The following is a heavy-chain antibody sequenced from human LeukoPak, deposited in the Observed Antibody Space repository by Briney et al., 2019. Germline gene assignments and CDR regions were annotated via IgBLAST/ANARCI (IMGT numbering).Heavy chain of an antibody. CDR3: ARVNWVPDY. CDR2: IHRSGST. J-gene: IGHJ4*02. CDR1: GYAIRSGYH. D-gene: IGHD1-1*01. Sequence: SETLSLTCTVSGYAIRSGYHWGWIRQPPGKGLELIAIIHRSGSTYHNPSLKSRVTMSVDTSKNQFSLILNSVTAAGTAVYYCARVNWVPDYWGQGTLVTVSS. V-gene: IGHV4-38-2*02.